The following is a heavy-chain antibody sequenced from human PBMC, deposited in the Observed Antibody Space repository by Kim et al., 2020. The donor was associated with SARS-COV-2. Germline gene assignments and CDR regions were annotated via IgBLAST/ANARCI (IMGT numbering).Heavy chain of an antibody. CDR1: GFTFDDYA. CDR2: ISGDGGST. CDR3: AKEVVVPAYVNYYYGMDV. Sequence: GGSLRLSCAASGFTFDDYAMHWVRQAPGKGLEWVSLISGDGGSTYYADSVKGRFTISRDNSKNSLYLQMNSLRTEDTALYYCAKEVVVPAYVNYYYGMDVWGQGTTVTVSS. D-gene: IGHD2-2*01. V-gene: IGHV3-43*02. J-gene: IGHJ6*02.